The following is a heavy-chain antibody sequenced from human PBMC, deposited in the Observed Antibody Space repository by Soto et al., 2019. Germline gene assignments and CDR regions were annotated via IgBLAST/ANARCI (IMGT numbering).Heavy chain of an antibody. Sequence: GGSLRLSCAACGFSLNDYGMHWVRQPPGKGLEWVADISYDGRNKYYTDSVRGRFTISRDISKGTLHLQMNSLRPEDTAVYYCAKSNRGAYDTPDFWGQGTPVTVSS. CDR1: GFSLNDYG. J-gene: IGHJ4*02. V-gene: IGHV3-30*18. D-gene: IGHD3-22*01. CDR2: ISYDGRNK. CDR3: AKSNRGAYDTPDF.